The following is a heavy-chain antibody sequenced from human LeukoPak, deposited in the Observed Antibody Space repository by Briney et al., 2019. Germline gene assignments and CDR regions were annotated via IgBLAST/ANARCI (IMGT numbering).Heavy chain of an antibody. D-gene: IGHD3-9*01. CDR2: MNPNSGNT. CDR1: GYTFTSYD. CDR3: ARGHSPDYDILTGYHLIDY. Sequence: GASVKVSCKASGYTFTSYDINWVRQATGQGLEWMGWMNPNSGNTGYAQKFQGRVTMTRNTSISTAYMELSSLRSEDTAVYYCARGHSPDYDILTGYHLIDYWGQGTLVTVSS. V-gene: IGHV1-8*01. J-gene: IGHJ4*02.